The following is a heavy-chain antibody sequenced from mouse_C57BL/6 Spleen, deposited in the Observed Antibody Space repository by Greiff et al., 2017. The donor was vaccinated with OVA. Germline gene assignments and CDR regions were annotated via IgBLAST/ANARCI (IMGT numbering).Heavy chain of an antibody. CDR2: IDPETGGT. D-gene: IGHD1-1*01. J-gene: IGHJ4*01. CDR1: GYTFTDYE. CDR3: TRGGSSPYYYAMDD. Sequence: QVQLQQSGAELVRPGASVTLSCKASGYTFTDYEMHWVKQTPVHGLEWIGAIDPETGGTAYNQKFKGKAILTADKSSSTAYMELRSLTSEDSAVYYGTRGGSSPYYYAMDDWGQGTSVTVSS. V-gene: IGHV1-15*01.